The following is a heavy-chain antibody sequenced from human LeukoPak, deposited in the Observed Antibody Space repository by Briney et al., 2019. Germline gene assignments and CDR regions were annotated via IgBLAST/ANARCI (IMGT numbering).Heavy chain of an antibody. CDR1: GYSFTSYW. J-gene: IGHJ4*02. D-gene: IGHD2-8*01. V-gene: IGHV5-51*01. CDR2: IYPSDSDT. Sequence: GESLKISCKGSGYSFTSYWIGWVRQMPGKGLEWMGIIYPSDSDTRCSPSFQGHVTISVDKSISTAYLQWSSLKASDTAMYYCARSVYLDYWGQGTLVTVSS. CDR3: ARSVYLDY.